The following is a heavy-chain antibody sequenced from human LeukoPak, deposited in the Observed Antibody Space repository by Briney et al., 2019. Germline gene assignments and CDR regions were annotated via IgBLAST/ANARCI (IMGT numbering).Heavy chain of an antibody. D-gene: IGHD3-3*01. CDR3: ASLTEYTIFGVVDDY. Sequence: GGSLRLSCAASGFTFSSYWMHRVRQAPGKGLVWVSRINTDGSSTSYADSVKGRFTISRDNAKNTLYLQMNSLRAEDTAVYYCASLTEYTIFGVVDDYWGEGTLVTVSS. V-gene: IGHV3-74*01. CDR1: GFTFSSYW. J-gene: IGHJ4*02. CDR2: INTDGSST.